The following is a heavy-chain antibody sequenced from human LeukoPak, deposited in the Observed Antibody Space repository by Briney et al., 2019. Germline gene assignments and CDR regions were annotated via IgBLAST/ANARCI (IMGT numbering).Heavy chain of an antibody. CDR1: GGSISSGGYY. V-gene: IGHV4-31*03. Sequence: SQTRSLTCTVSGGSISSGGYYWSWIRQHPGKGLEWIGSIHSSGSTDNNPSLKSRVIISRDTSRNHLSLRLSSVTAAAAAVYYCARDVSGWGYAFDIWGQGTMVTVSS. CDR2: IHSSGST. J-gene: IGHJ3*02. CDR3: ARDVSGWGYAFDI. D-gene: IGHD6-25*01.